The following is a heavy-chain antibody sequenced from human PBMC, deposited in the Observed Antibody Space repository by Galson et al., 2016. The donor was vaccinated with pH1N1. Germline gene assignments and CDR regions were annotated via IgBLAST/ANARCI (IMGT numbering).Heavy chain of an antibody. CDR1: GYTLSNFY. D-gene: IGHD1-1*01. Sequence: SVKVSCKASGYTLSNFYMHWVRQAPGQGLEWMGIIDPSNGGTIYAQKFQGRIIMTVDRPTSTVDMEVRSLRYEDTAIYYCASLTTLTTGDYWGQGTLVTVST. V-gene: IGHV1-46*01. J-gene: IGHJ4*02. CDR2: IDPSNGGT. CDR3: ASLTTLTTGDY.